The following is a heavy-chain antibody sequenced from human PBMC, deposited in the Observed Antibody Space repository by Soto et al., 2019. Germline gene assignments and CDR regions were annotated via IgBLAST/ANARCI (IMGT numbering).Heavy chain of an antibody. CDR3: ARTDYDLRNGHDAFEI. Sequence: QLQLQESGPGLVKPSETLSLTCTVSGGSISSSSYYWGWIRQPPGKGLEWIGSIYYSGSTFHNPSLKSRSTISVDPSKNQFSLKLSSVSAADTAVFYCARTDYDLRNGHDAFEIWGQGTMVTVS. J-gene: IGHJ3*02. D-gene: IGHD3-3*01. CDR1: GGSISSSSYY. V-gene: IGHV4-39*01. CDR2: IYYSGST.